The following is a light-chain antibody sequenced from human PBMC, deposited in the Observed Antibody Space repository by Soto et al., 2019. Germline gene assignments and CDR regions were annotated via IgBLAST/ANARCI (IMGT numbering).Light chain of an antibody. V-gene: IGKV3-20*01. J-gene: IGKJ1*01. CDR2: DVS. CDR1: QTVSSNF. Sequence: ILLSKSPGTLSLSPGEIGTISCRLIQTVSSNFLAWYLQKPGQAPRLLIFDVSTRATGIPDRFTGSGSGTDFTLTISRLEAEDVAVYYCKFYVEPSKTFGQGTKVDI. CDR3: KFYVEPSKT.